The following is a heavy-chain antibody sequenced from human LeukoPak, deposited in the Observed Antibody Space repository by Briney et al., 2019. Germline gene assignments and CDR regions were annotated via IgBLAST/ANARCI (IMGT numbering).Heavy chain of an antibody. CDR3: ARIWLRAFDI. CDR2: IYPDDSDT. Sequence: GEALKISCKGSGYSFTNYWIAWVRQMPGKGLEWMGIIYPDDSDTRYSPSYQGQVTISADKSISTAYLQWSSLKASDTAMYYCARIWLRAFDIWGQGTMVTVSS. V-gene: IGHV5-51*01. D-gene: IGHD3-16*01. J-gene: IGHJ3*02. CDR1: GYSFTNYW.